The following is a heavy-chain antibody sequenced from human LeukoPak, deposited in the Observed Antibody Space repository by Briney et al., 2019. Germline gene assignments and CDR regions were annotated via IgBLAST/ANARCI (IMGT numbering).Heavy chain of an antibody. J-gene: IGHJ4*02. CDR2: ISSSGSTI. CDR1: GFTFSDYY. D-gene: IGHD6-13*01. CDR3: ATTAYSSSWYPFDY. Sequence: GGSLRLSCAASGFTFSDYYMSWIRQAPGKGLEWVAYISSSGSTIYYADSVKGRFTISRDNAKTSLYRQMNSLRVEDTALYYCATTAYSSSWYPFDYWGQGTLVTVSS. V-gene: IGHV3-11*04.